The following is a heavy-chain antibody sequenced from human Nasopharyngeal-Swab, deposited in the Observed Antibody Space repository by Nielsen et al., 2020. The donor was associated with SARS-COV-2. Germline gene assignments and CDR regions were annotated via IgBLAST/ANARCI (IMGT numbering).Heavy chain of an antibody. CDR2: IWYDGSNK. CDR3: ARDSFTGSSHLDY. D-gene: IGHD6-6*01. CDR1: GFTFSSYG. Sequence: GESLKISCAASGFTFSSYGMHWVRQAPGKGLEWVAVIWYDGSNKYYADSVKGRFTIPRDNSKNTLYLQMNSLRAEDTAVYYCARDSFTGSSHLDYWGQGTLVTVSS. J-gene: IGHJ4*02. V-gene: IGHV3-33*01.